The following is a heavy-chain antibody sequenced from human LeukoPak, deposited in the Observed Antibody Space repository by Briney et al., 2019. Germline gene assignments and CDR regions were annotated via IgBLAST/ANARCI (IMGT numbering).Heavy chain of an antibody. CDR3: ARRVLGGRLGYCSGGSCYSPYYYYYYYMDV. Sequence: SETLSPTCAVYGGSFSGYYWSWIRQPPGKGLEWTGEINHSGSTNYNPSLKSRVTISVDNSKNQFSLKLMYVTAADAAVYYCARRVLGGRLGYCSGGSCYSPYYYYYYYMDVWGKGTTVTVSS. D-gene: IGHD2-15*01. CDR2: INHSGST. J-gene: IGHJ6*03. V-gene: IGHV4-34*01. CDR1: GGSFSGYY.